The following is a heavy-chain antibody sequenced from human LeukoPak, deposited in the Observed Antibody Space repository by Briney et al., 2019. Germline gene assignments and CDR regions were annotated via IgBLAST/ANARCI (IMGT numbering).Heavy chain of an antibody. Sequence: GESLKISCKGSGYSFTSYWIGRVRQMPGKGLEWMGSIYPGDSDTRYSPSFQGEVTISGDKSISTAYLQWSSLKASDTAMYYCARCISADYYGSGSYGLDYWGQGTLVTVSS. CDR3: ARCISADYYGSGSYGLDY. V-gene: IGHV5-51*01. J-gene: IGHJ4*02. CDR2: IYPGDSDT. CDR1: GYSFTSYW. D-gene: IGHD3-10*01.